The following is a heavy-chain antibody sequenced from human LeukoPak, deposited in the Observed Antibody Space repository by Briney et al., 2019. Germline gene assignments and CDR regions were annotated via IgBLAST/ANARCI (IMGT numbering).Heavy chain of an antibody. CDR2: IIPILGIA. Sequence: GSSVKVSCKASGGTFSSYAISWVRQAPGQGLEWMGRIIPILGIANYAQKFQGRVTITADKSTSTAYMELSSLRSEDTAVYYCARGGTGTTSNWFDPWGQGTLVTVSS. J-gene: IGHJ5*02. CDR1: GGTFSSYA. V-gene: IGHV1-69*04. D-gene: IGHD1-1*01. CDR3: ARGGTGTTSNWFDP.